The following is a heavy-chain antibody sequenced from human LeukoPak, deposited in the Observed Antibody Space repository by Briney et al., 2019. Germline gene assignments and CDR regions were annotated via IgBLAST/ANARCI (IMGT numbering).Heavy chain of an antibody. CDR3: AKNSGTYYY. D-gene: IGHD1-26*01. CDR2: VSDSGGST. V-gene: IGHV3-23*01. Sequence: GGSLRLSSAASGFTFSDHGMTWVRQAPGRGLEWVSTVSDSGGSTYYADSVKGRFTISRDNSNNTVYLQMDSLRVDDTGVYFCAKNSGTYYYWGQGTLVTVSS. CDR1: GFTFSDHG. J-gene: IGHJ4*02.